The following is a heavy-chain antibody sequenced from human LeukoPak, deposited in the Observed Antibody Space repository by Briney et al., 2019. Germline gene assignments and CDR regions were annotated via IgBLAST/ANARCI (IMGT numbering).Heavy chain of an antibody. CDR1: GGSISSYY. CDR3: VRHLPGAGAFDI. J-gene: IGHJ3*02. D-gene: IGHD1-1*01. V-gene: IGHV4-59*08. Sequence: SETLSLTCSVSGGSISSYYWSWIRQPPGKGLEWIGYIYYTGSTNYNPSLKSRVTISVDMSKNQFSLKLSSVTATDTAVHYCVRHLPGAGAFDIWSQATMVTVSA. CDR2: IYYTGST.